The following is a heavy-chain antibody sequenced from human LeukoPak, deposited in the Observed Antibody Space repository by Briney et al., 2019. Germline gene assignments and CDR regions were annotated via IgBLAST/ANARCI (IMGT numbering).Heavy chain of an antibody. CDR1: GYSINSGYW. V-gene: IGHV4-38-2*01. CDR3: VRHFTVTTDYFDY. J-gene: IGHJ4*02. D-gene: IGHD4-17*01. Sequence: PSETLSLTCAVSGYSINSGYWWGWIRQPPGKGLEWIGSIFHSGSTSYNPSLKSRVTTSVDTSKNHFSLKLSSVTAADTAVYYCVRHFTVTTDYFDYWGQGALVTVSS. CDR2: IFHSGST.